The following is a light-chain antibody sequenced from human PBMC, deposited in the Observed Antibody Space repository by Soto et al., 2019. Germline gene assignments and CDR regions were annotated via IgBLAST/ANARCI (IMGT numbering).Light chain of an antibody. Sequence: QLVLTQSSSASASLGSSVKLTCILSSGHSTYIIAWHQQQPGKAPRFLMTLDRSGSYDRGSGVPDRFSGSSSGADRYLTISNLQFEDEGDYYCETWYSNTHKVFGGGTKVTVL. CDR3: ETWYSNTHKV. CDR1: SGHSTYI. J-gene: IGLJ3*02. V-gene: IGLV4-60*02. CDR2: LDRSGSY.